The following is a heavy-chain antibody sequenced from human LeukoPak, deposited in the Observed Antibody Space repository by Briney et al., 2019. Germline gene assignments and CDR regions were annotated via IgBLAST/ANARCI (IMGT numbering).Heavy chain of an antibody. CDR1: GGSISSSNYY. V-gene: IGHV4-39*01. D-gene: IGHD2-2*01. CDR2: IYYSGST. CDR3: ARRPEYCSSTSCLGYYYYYMDV. J-gene: IGHJ6*03. Sequence: SETLSPTCTVSGGSISSSNYYWGWIRQPPGKGLEWIGSIYYSGSTYYNPSLKSRVTISVDTSKNQFSLKLSSVTAADTAVYYCARRPEYCSSTSCLGYYYYYMDVWGKGTTVTVSS.